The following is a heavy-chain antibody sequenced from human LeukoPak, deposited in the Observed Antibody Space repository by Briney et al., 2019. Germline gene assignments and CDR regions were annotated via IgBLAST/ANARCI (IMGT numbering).Heavy chain of an antibody. CDR2: IYYSGST. J-gene: IGHJ4*02. CDR3: ARSSRTWLGYCSSTSCYYFDY. D-gene: IGHD2-2*01. V-gene: IGHV4-39*07. Sequence: SETLSLTCTVSGGSISSSSYYWGWIRQPPGKGLEWIGSIYYSGSTYYNPSLKSRVTISVDTSKNQFSLKLSSVTAADTAVYYCARSSRTWLGYCSSTSCYYFDYWGQGTLVTVSS. CDR1: GGSISSSSYY.